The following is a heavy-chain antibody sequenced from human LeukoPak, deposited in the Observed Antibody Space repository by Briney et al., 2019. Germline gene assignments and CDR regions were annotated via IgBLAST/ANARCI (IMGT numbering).Heavy chain of an antibody. CDR1: GYTFTSYD. Sequence: ASVKVSCKASGYTFTSYDINWVRQATGQGLEWMGWMNPNRGNTGYARKFQGRVTMTRNTSISTAYMELSSLRSEDTAVYYCARGHSSGWYGENWFDPWGQGTLVTVSS. CDR2: MNPNRGNT. D-gene: IGHD6-19*01. J-gene: IGHJ5*02. V-gene: IGHV1-8*01. CDR3: ARGHSSGWYGENWFDP.